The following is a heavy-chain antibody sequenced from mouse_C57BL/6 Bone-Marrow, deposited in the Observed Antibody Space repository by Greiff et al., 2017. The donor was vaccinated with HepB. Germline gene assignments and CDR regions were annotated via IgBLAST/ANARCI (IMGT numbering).Heavy chain of an antibody. J-gene: IGHJ2*01. CDR1: GFTFSSFG. Sequence: EVKVVESGGGLVQPGGSRKLSCAASGFTFSSFGMHWVRQAPEKGLEWVAFISNGGNTIYYADTLKGRFTVSRDKPRNTLFLQMTSLRSEDTAIYYCGRGDYWGQGTTLTVSS. CDR3: GRGDY. CDR2: ISNGGNTI. V-gene: IGHV5-17*02.